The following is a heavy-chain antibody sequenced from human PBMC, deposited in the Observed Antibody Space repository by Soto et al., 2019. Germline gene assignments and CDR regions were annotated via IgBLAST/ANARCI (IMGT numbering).Heavy chain of an antibody. CDR1: GGSISSTNYY. CDR3: ARRPHYYYGSGSYFYYFDY. J-gene: IGHJ4*02. V-gene: IGHV4-39*01. CDR2: IYYSGST. Sequence: QLQLQESGPGLVKPSETLSLTCTVSGGSISSTNYYWGWIRQPPGKGLEWIGSIYYSGSTYYNPYLKNRVTISVDTSKNQFSLKLSSVTAADTAVYYCARRPHYYYGSGSYFYYFDYWGQGTLVTVSS. D-gene: IGHD3-10*01.